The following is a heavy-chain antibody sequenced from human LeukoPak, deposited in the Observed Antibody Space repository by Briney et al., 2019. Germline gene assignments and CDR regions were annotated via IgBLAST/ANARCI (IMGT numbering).Heavy chain of an antibody. Sequence: GGSLRLSCAASGFTFDDYAMHWVRQAPGKGLEWVSGISWNSGSIGYADSVKGRFTISRDNAKNSLYLQMNSLRAEDTALYYCAREGAIVGATSWFDPWGQGTLVTVSS. J-gene: IGHJ5*02. D-gene: IGHD1-26*01. V-gene: IGHV3-9*01. CDR1: GFTFDDYA. CDR2: ISWNSGSI. CDR3: AREGAIVGATSWFDP.